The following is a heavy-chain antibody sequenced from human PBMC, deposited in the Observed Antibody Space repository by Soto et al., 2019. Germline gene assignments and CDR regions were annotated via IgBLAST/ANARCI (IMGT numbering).Heavy chain of an antibody. CDR2: IIPIFGTP. J-gene: IGHJ4*02. CDR1: GGTFRNYA. CDR3: AITYYSDTSGYPPYIDY. Sequence: ASVKVSCKASGGTFRNYAISWVRQAPGQGLEWMGGIIPIFGTPNYAQKFQGRVTIAADESTSTAYMELSSLRSEDTAVYYCAITYYSDTSGYPPYIDYWGQGTLVTVSS. V-gene: IGHV1-69*13. D-gene: IGHD3-22*01.